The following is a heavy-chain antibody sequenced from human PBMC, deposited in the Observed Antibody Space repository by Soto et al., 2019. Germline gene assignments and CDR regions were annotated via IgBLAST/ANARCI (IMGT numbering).Heavy chain of an antibody. CDR2: IIPIFGTA. D-gene: IGHD3-22*01. Sequence: SVKVSCKASGGTFSSYAISWVRQAPGQGLEWMGGIIPIFGTANYAQKFQGRVTITADESTSTAYMELSSLRSEDTAVYYCASAKYYYDSSGYYYDYWGQGTLVTVSS. J-gene: IGHJ4*02. V-gene: IGHV1-69*13. CDR1: GGTFSSYA. CDR3: ASAKYYYDSSGYYYDY.